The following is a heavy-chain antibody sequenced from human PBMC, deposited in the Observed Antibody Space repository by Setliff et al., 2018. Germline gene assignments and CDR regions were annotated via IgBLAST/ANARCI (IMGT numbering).Heavy chain of an antibody. D-gene: IGHD1-26*01. CDR1: GFTFNSYV. Sequence: GGSLRLSCAASGFTFNSYVMHWVRQAPGKGLEWAALILYDGSTTNYADSVKGRFTIFRDNAKNTLYLQMNSLRAEDTAVYYCAREHRGSYSSAFDIWGQGSMVTVSS. CDR3: AREHRGSYSSAFDI. V-gene: IGHV3-30*07. J-gene: IGHJ3*02. CDR2: ILYDGSTT.